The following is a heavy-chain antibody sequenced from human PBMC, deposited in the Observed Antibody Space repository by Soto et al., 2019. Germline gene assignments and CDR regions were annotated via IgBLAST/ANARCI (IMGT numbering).Heavy chain of an antibody. D-gene: IGHD6-13*01. CDR1: GFTFSSYE. J-gene: IGHJ4*02. CDR3: ARVTAAAALSFDY. CDR2: ISSSGSTI. V-gene: IGHV3-48*03. Sequence: GGSLRLSCAASGFTFSSYEMNWVRQAPGKGLEWVSYISSSGSTIYYADSVKGRFTISRDNAKNSLYLQMNSLRAEDTPVYYCARVTAAAALSFDYWGQGTLVTVSS.